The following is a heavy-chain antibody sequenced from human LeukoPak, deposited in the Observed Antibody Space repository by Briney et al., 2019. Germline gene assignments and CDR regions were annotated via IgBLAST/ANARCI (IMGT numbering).Heavy chain of an antibody. J-gene: IGHJ4*02. V-gene: IGHV1-69*13. CDR2: IIPIFGTA. CDR3: ATNDYGDYFYGFDN. Sequence: ASVKVSCKASGGTFSSYAISWVRQAPGQGLEWMGGIIPIFGTANYAQKFQGRVTITADESTSTAYMELSSLRSEDTAVYYRATNDYGDYFYGFDNWGQRTLVTVSS. D-gene: IGHD4-17*01. CDR1: GGTFSSYA.